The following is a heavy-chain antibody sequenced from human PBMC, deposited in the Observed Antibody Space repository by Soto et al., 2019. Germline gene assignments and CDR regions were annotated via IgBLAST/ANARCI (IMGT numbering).Heavy chain of an antibody. CDR1: GFTFSSYS. V-gene: IGHV3-21*01. Sequence: ESGGGLVKPGGSLRLSCAASGFTFSSYSMNWVRQAPGKGLEWVSSISSGSDYIFYAYSVKGRFTISRDNAKNSLFLQMNSLTAEDTAVYYCARSPVGDAFNVWGQGTVVTVSS. CDR3: ARSPVGDAFNV. CDR2: ISSGSDYI. J-gene: IGHJ3*01.